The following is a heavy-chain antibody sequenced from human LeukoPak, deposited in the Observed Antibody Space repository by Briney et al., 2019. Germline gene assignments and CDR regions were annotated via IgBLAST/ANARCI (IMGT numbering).Heavy chain of an antibody. V-gene: IGHV3-9*01. Sequence: GRSLRLSCAASGFTFDDYAMHWVRQAPGKGLEWVSGISWNSGSIGYADSVKGRFTISRDNAKNSLYLQMNSLRAEDTALYYCAKDKLTTGTKEAAFDYWGQGTLVTVSS. D-gene: IGHD1-1*01. CDR2: ISWNSGSI. CDR1: GFTFDDYA. J-gene: IGHJ4*02. CDR3: AKDKLTTGTKEAAFDY.